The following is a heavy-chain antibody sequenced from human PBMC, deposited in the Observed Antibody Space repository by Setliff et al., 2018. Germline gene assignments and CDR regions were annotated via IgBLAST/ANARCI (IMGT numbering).Heavy chain of an antibody. V-gene: IGHV1-2*02. CDR2: INPNSGGT. Sequence: VASVKVSCKASGYTFTGYYMHWVRQAPGQGLEWMGWINPNSGGTNYAQKFQGRVTMTRDTSISTAYMELSRLRSDDTAVYYCARDRVPITMIVVVTPNYYMDVWGRGTTVTVSS. J-gene: IGHJ6*03. CDR1: GYTFTGYY. CDR3: ARDRVPITMIVVVTPNYYMDV. D-gene: IGHD3-22*01.